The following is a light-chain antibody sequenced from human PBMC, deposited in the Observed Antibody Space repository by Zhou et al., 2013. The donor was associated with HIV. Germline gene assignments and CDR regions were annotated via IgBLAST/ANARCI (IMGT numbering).Light chain of an antibody. Sequence: DIQMTQSPSSLSASVGDRVTITCRASQSIGTYLNWYLQKPGKAPKLLIYAASSLQSGVPSRFSGSTSETDFTFTISSLQPEDFAAYYCQQSYSAPFTFGPGTKVDIK. CDR2: AAS. V-gene: IGKV1-39*01. CDR3: QQSYSAPFT. J-gene: IGKJ3*01. CDR1: QSIGTY.